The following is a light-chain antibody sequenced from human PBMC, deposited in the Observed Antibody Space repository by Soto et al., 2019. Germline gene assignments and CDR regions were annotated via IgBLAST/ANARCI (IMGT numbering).Light chain of an antibody. CDR2: TNN. Sequence: QSVLTQPPSASGTPGQRVTISCSGSSSNLGSNTVSWYQQLPGTAPKLLIYTNNQRPAGVPDRFSGSKSGTSASLAISGLQAQDEADYYCAAWDDSLNGPVFGGGTQLTVL. CDR3: AAWDDSLNGPV. CDR1: SSNLGSNT. J-gene: IGLJ3*02. V-gene: IGLV1-44*01.